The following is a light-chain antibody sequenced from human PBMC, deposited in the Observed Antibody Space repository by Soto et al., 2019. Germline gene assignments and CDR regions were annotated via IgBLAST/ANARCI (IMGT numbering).Light chain of an antibody. CDR3: QQYSDWPRT. CDR1: QSVRSN. V-gene: IGKV3-15*01. Sequence: EVVMTQSPATLSVSPGERATLSCRASQSVRSNLAWYQQKPGPAPRLLIYAASTRATGIPARFSGSGSGTEFTRTISSLQSEDFAVYYCQQYSDWPRTFGQGTKVEIK. CDR2: AAS. J-gene: IGKJ1*01.